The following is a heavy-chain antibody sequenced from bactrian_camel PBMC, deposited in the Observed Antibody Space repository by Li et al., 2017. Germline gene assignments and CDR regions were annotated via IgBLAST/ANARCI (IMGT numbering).Heavy chain of an antibody. CDR3: AAGLGAADIGRLNRWAYNY. Sequence: HVQLVESGGDSVQAGGSLRLSCAASGLTVGSACMGWFRQAPGKEREGVAAIDSDGIASYADSVKGRFTVSRDNANNTVNLMMNSLKPEDTAMYYCAAGLGAADIGRLNRWAYNYWGQGTQVTVS. D-gene: IGHD1*01. J-gene: IGHJ4*01. CDR2: IDSDGIA. V-gene: IGHV3S55*01. CDR1: GLTVGSAC.